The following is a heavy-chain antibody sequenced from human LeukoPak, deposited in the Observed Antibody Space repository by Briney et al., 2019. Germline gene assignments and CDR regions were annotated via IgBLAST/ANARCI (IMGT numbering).Heavy chain of an antibody. J-gene: IGHJ6*02. CDR3: ARQGGYSSSWPLNYYYYGMDV. D-gene: IGHD6-13*01. V-gene: IGHV4-34*01. CDR2: INHSGST. CDR1: GGSFSGYY. Sequence: SETLSLTCAVYGGSFSGYYWSWIRQPPGKGLEWIGEINHSGSTNYNPSLKSRVTISVDTSKNQFSLKLSSVTAADTAVYYCARQGGYSSSWPLNYYYYGMDVWGQGTTVTVSS.